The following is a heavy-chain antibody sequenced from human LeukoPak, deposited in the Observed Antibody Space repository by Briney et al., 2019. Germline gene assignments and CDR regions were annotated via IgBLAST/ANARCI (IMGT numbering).Heavy chain of an antibody. J-gene: IGHJ4*02. Sequence: GASVKLSCKASGGTFSSYAISWVRQAPGQGLEWMGWINPNSGGTNYAQKFQGRVTMTRDTSISTAYMELSRLRSDDPAGYYCARSRRSWNYVDYWGQGTLVTVSS. V-gene: IGHV1-2*02. CDR3: ARSRRSWNYVDY. CDR1: GGTFSSYA. CDR2: INPNSGGT. D-gene: IGHD6-13*01.